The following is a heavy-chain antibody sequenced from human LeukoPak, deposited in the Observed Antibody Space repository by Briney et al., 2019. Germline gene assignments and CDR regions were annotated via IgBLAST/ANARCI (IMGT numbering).Heavy chain of an antibody. CDR1: GDSVSSNSAA. J-gene: IGHJ3*02. V-gene: IGHV6-1*01. CDR2: TYYRSKWYN. CDR3: ARDLRSDSGSCYLGDAFDI. D-gene: IGHD6-13*01. Sequence: SQTLSLTCAISGDSVSSNSAAWNWIRQSPSRGLEWLGRTYYRSKWYNDYAVSVKSRITINPDTSKNQFSLQLNSVTPEDTAVYYCARDLRSDSGSCYLGDAFDIWGQGTMVTVSS.